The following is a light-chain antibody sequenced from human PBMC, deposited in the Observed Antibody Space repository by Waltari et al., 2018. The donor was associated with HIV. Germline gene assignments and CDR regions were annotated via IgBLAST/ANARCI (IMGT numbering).Light chain of an antibody. CDR3: CSYAGSSNWV. CDR1: SSEVGSYNL. CDR2: EGI. Sequence: QSALTQPASVSGSPGQSITISCTGSSSEVGSYNLVSGYQQHPGKAPKFMIYEGINRPSGVSNLFSGSKSGNSASLTISWLQAEDEAAYYCCSYAGSSNWVFGGGTKLTVL. V-gene: IGLV2-23*01. J-gene: IGLJ3*02.